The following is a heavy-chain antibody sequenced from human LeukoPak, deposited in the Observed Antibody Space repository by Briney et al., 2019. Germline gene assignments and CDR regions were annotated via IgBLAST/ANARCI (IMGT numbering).Heavy chain of an antibody. J-gene: IGHJ4*02. CDR1: GFTFRSYW. Sequence: GGSLRLSCAASGFTFRSYWMSWVRQAPGKGLEWVANINQGGSVKYYVDSVKGRFTISRDNAKNSLYLQMNSLRAEDTAVYYCARTRTGGYWGQGTLVTVSS. CDR2: INQGGSVK. V-gene: IGHV3-7*01. CDR3: ARTRTGGY. D-gene: IGHD1-14*01.